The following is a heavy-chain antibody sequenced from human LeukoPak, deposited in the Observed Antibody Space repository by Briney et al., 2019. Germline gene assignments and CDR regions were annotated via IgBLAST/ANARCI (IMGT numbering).Heavy chain of an antibody. D-gene: IGHD6-13*01. CDR3: ARGIAAAANEYRSDP. CDR2: IYNGGST. V-gene: IGHV3-53*01. J-gene: IGHJ5*01. CDR1: GFTVSSNY. Sequence: PGGSLSLSCAASGFTVSSNYMSWVRQAPGKGLEWVSVIYNGGSTYYADSVKGRFTISRDNSKNTLYLQMNSLRAEDTAVYYCARGIAAAANEYRSDPWGQEGLGSVSS.